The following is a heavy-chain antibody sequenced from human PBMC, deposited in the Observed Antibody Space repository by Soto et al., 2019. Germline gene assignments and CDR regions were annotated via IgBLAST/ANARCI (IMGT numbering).Heavy chain of an antibody. CDR3: AHRRGVVVAATHWFDP. CDR1: GFSLSTSGVG. CDR2: IYWDDDK. D-gene: IGHD2-15*01. Sequence: SGPTLVNPTQTLTLTCTFSGFSLSTSGVGVGWIRQPPGKALEWLALIYWDDDKRYSPSLKSRLTITKDTSKNQVVLTMTNMDPVDTATYYCAHRRGVVVAATHWFDPWGQGTLVTVS. J-gene: IGHJ5*02. V-gene: IGHV2-5*02.